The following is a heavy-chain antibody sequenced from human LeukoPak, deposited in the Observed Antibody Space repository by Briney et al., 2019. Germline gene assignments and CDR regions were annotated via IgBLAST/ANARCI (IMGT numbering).Heavy chain of an antibody. CDR1: GYSFTSYW. J-gene: IGHJ3*02. V-gene: IGHV5-51*01. CDR3: ARLTLFDSDQALADAFDI. CDR2: IYPGDSDT. Sequence: PGESLKISCKGSGYSFTSYWIGWVRQMPGKGLEWMGIIYPGDSDTRYSPSFQGQVTISADKSISTAYLQWSSLKASDTAMYYCARLTLFDSDQALADAFDIWGQGTMVTVSS. D-gene: IGHD2-2*01.